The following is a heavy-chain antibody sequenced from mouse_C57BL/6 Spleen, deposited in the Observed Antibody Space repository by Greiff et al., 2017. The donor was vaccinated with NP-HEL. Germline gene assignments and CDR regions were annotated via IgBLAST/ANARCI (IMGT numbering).Heavy chain of an antibody. CDR3: ARSGYYYGSSYSYWYFDV. V-gene: IGHV1-82*01. CDR1: GYAFSSSW. CDR2: IYPGDGDT. J-gene: IGHJ1*03. D-gene: IGHD1-1*01. Sequence: QVQLQQSGPELVKPGASVQISCKASGYAFSSSWMNWVKQRPGKGLEWIGRIYPGDGDTNSNGKFKGKATLTADKSYSTAYMQLSSLTSEDSVVYFCARSGYYYGSSYSYWYFDVWGTGTTVTVSS.